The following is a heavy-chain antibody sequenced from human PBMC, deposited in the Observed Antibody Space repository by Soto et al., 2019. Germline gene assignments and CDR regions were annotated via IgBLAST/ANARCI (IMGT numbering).Heavy chain of an antibody. J-gene: IGHJ4*02. Sequence: PGGSLRLSCAASGFTFSSYWMSWVRQAPGKGLEWVANIKQDGSEKYYVDSVKGRFTISRDNAKNSLYLQMNSLRAEDTAVYYCARGFLEWFTWSYYFDYWGQGTLVTVSS. CDR3: ARGFLEWFTWSYYFDY. V-gene: IGHV3-7*04. CDR1: GFTFSSYW. D-gene: IGHD3-3*01. CDR2: IKQDGSEK.